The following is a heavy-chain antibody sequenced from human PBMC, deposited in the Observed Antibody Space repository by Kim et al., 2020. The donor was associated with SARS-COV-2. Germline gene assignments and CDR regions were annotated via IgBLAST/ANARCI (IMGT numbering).Heavy chain of an antibody. Sequence: SETLSLTCTVSGGSISSGGYYWSWIRQHPGKGLEWIGYIYYSGSTYYNPSLKSRVTISVDTSKNQFSLKLSSVTAADTAVYYCARDGGAHWVYFDYWGQGTLVTVSS. J-gene: IGHJ4*02. D-gene: IGHD3-16*01. CDR2: IYYSGST. CDR1: GGSISSGGYY. V-gene: IGHV4-31*03. CDR3: ARDGGAHWVYFDY.